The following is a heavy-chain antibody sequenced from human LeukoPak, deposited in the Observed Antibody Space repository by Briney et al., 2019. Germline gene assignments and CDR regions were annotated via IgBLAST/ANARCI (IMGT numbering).Heavy chain of an antibody. V-gene: IGHV3-23*01. CDR1: GFTFSSYA. Sequence: QPGGSLRLSCAASGFTFSSYAMSWVRQTPGKGLERVSAISGSGGSTYYADSVKGRFTISRDNSKNTLYLQMNSLRAEDTAVYYCAKDSVYYGSGSYYFDYWGQGTLVTVSS. J-gene: IGHJ4*02. CDR2: ISGSGGST. D-gene: IGHD3-10*01. CDR3: AKDSVYYGSGSYYFDY.